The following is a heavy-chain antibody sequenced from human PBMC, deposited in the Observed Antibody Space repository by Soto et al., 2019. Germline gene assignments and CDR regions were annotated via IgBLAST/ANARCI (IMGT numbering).Heavy chain of an antibody. CDR3: GGGQLWLAFDC. CDR2: IYHSGTT. V-gene: IGHV4-59*13. CDR1: GGAISSYY. D-gene: IGHD6-19*01. J-gene: IGHJ4*02. Sequence: WETLSLTCTVSGGAISSYYWSWFRQSPGKGLEWIGYIYHSGTTNYNPSLKSRVTISVDTSKNQFSLKLNSVTAADTAVYYCGGGQLWLAFDCWGQGTLVTVSS.